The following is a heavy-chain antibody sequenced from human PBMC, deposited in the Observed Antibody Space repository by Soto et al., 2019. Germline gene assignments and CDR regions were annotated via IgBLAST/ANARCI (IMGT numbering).Heavy chain of an antibody. Sequence: SETLSLTWTVSGGSISSSSYYWGWLRQPPGKGLEWIGSIYYSGSTYYNPSLKSRVTISVDTSKNQFSLKLSSVTAADTAVYYCASKVADFDWYGLAFDIWSQRTMVTVS. CDR3: ASKVADFDWYGLAFDI. CDR2: IYYSGST. V-gene: IGHV4-39*01. CDR1: GGSISSSSYY. J-gene: IGHJ3*02. D-gene: IGHD3-9*01.